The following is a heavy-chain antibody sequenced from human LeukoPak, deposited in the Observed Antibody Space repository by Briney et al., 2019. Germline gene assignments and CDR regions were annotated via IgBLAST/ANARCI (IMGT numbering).Heavy chain of an antibody. Sequence: PGRSLRLSCAASGFTFSSYGMHWVRQAPGKGLEWVAVIWYDGSNKYYADSVKGRFTISRDNSKNTLSLQMNSLRAEDTAVYYCAKDLAAEGTGSFDCWGQGTLVTVSS. CDR1: GFTFSSYG. J-gene: IGHJ4*02. D-gene: IGHD6-13*01. CDR3: AKDLAAEGTGSFDC. V-gene: IGHV3-33*06. CDR2: IWYDGSNK.